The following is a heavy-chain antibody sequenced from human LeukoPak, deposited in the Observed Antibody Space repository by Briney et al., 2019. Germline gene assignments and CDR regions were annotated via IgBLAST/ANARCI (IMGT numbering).Heavy chain of an antibody. J-gene: IGHJ4*02. Sequence: GGSLRLSCSASGLTLSGYWMHWVRQIPGKGLVWVSRIDSDGSGTSYADSVKGRFTISRDDVKNMLYLQMNSLRVEDTGLYYCARDRPRHFGYWGQGTLVTVSS. CDR2: IDSDGSGT. CDR3: ARDRPRHFGY. V-gene: IGHV3-74*01. CDR1: GLTLSGYW.